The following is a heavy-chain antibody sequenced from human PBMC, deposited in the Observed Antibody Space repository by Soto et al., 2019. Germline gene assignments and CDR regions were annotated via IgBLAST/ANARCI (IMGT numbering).Heavy chain of an antibody. CDR2: LHPNSGGT. Sequence: QVQLVQSGAEVKKPGASLRVSCKASGYTFIDHYIHWVRQAPGQGLEWMGWLHPNSGGTFSAQKFQGMITMTRDKSITTVYMDLTRVKADDTATYYCARGITWKNGPPPYYFDNWGQGTLVTVSS. V-gene: IGHV1-2*02. CDR3: ARGITWKNGPPPYYFDN. CDR1: GYTFIDHY. D-gene: IGHD1-1*01. J-gene: IGHJ4*02.